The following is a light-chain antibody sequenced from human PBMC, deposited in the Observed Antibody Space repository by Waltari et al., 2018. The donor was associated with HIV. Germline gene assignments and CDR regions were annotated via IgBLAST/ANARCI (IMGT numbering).Light chain of an antibody. Sequence: IVMTQSPATLSVSPGERATLSCRASQSVSSNLAWYQQKLGQAPRLLIYGASTRAPGIPARFSGSGSGTEFTLIISSLQSEDFAVYYCQEYNKWPPVLTFGGGTKVDLK. CDR1: QSVSSN. CDR2: GAS. J-gene: IGKJ4*01. V-gene: IGKV3-15*01. CDR3: QEYNKWPPVLT.